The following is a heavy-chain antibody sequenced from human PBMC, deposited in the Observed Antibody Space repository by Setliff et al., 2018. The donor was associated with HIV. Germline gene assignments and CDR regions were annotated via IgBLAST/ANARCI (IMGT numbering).Heavy chain of an antibody. CDR3: ARDVFRDIVVVPAAITEDGY. V-gene: IGHV3-21*04. CDR2: ISSTGTYI. D-gene: IGHD2-2*01. CDR1: GFIFKTYD. Sequence: GGSLRLSCATSGFIFKTYDIHWVRQAPGKGLEWVTSISSTGTYIYYADSMKGRFTISRDNAKNSLYLQMNSLRAEDTAVYYCARDVFRDIVVVPAAITEDGYWGQGTLVTVSS. J-gene: IGHJ4*02.